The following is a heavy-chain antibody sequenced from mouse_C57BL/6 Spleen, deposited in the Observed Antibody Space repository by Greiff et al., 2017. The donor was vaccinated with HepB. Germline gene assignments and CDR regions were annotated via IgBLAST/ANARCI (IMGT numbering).Heavy chain of an antibody. CDR3: ARSGGSYGYYYAMDY. Sequence: VQLQQPGAELVRPGSSVKLSCKASGYTFTSYWMHWVKQRPIQGLEWIGNIDPSDSETHYNQKFKDKATLTVDKSSSTAYMQLSSLTSEDSAVYYCARSGGSYGYYYAMDYWGQGTSVTVSS. J-gene: IGHJ4*01. CDR1: GYTFTSYW. V-gene: IGHV1-52*01. D-gene: IGHD1-1*01. CDR2: IDPSDSET.